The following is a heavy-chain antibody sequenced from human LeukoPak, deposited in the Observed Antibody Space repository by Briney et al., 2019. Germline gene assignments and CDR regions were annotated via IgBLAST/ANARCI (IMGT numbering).Heavy chain of an antibody. CDR3: AIVGATPLPR. J-gene: IGHJ4*02. Sequence: GGSLRLSCAASGFSVSSSHLTWVRQAPGKGLEWVSLIYTDGRTYYADSVRGRFTIYRENSKHTLYLQMNSLRVEDTAVYYCAIVGATPLPRWGQGALVTVSS. CDR1: GFSVSSSH. V-gene: IGHV3-66*01. CDR2: IYTDGRT. D-gene: IGHD1-26*01.